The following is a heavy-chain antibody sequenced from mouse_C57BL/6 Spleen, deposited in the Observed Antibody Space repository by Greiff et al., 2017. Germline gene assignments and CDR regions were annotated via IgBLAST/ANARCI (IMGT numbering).Heavy chain of an antibody. Sequence: QVQLQQSGAELVRPGASVTLSCKASGYTFTDYEMHWVKQTPVHGLEWIGAIDPETGGTAYNQKFKGKATLTADKSSSTAYMELRSLTSEDSAVYYCTRRRETCNSNYFDYWGQGTTLTVSS. CDR1: GYTFTDYE. D-gene: IGHD2-5*01. CDR2: IDPETGGT. J-gene: IGHJ2*01. V-gene: IGHV1-15*01. CDR3: TRRRETCNSNYFDY.